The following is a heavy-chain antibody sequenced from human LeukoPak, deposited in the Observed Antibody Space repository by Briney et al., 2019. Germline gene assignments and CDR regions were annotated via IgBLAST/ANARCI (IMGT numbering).Heavy chain of an antibody. CDR2: ISGSGGST. V-gene: IGHV3-23*01. D-gene: IGHD1-26*01. CDR1: GFTFSSYA. CDR3: AKSSGSYPIYYFDY. J-gene: IGHJ4*02. Sequence: GGSLRLSCTASGFTFSSYAMCWVRQAPGKGLEWVSAISGSGGSTYYADSVKGRFTISRDNSKNTLYLQMNSLRAEDTAVYYCAKSSGSYPIYYFDYWGQGTLVTVSS.